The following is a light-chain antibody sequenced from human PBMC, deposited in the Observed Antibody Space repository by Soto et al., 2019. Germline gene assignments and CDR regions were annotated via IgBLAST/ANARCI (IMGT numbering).Light chain of an antibody. CDR2: KAS. J-gene: IGKJ2*01. CDR3: QQYNSHSET. V-gene: IGKV1-5*03. CDR1: QSISSW. Sequence: DIQMTQSPSTLSASVGDRVTITCRASQSISSWLAWYQQKPGKAPKLLIYKASNLQSGVPSRFSGSGSGTEFTLTISSLQPDDLATYYCQQYNSHSETFGQGTKLEIK.